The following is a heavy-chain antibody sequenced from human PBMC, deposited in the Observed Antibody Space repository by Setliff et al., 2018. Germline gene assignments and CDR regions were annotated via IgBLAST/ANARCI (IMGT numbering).Heavy chain of an antibody. CDR3: ARDASFGFDV. V-gene: IGHV4-39*07. CDR1: GGSINSMSYY. D-gene: IGHD2-2*01. Sequence: PSETLSLTCTVSGGSINSMSYYWGWIRQPPGKGLEWIGSIYHSGSSYYNPSLRSRVTISVDTSKNQFSLILRSVTAADTAVYYCARDASFGFDVWGPGITVTVSS. J-gene: IGHJ6*02. CDR2: IYHSGSS.